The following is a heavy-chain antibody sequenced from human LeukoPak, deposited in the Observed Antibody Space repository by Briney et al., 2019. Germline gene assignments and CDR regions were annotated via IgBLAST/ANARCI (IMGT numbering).Heavy chain of an antibody. Sequence: GGSLRLSCAASGFTLSSNWMNWVRQAPGKGLERVAIIKQDGSEKYYVDSVKGRFTISRDNAKNSLYLQMNSLRADDTAVYYCARGNGFIIDYWGQGTLVTVSS. CDR1: GFTLSSNW. CDR3: ARGNGFIIDY. D-gene: IGHD2-8*01. J-gene: IGHJ4*02. V-gene: IGHV3-7*01. CDR2: IKQDGSEK.